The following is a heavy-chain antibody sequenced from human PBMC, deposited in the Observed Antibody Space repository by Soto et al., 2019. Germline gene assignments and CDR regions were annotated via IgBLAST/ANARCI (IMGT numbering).Heavy chain of an antibody. V-gene: IGHV1-3*01. D-gene: IGHD5-18*01. CDR3: AREEPEGYIRFDY. J-gene: IGHJ4*02. Sequence: KFQGRVTFTKDTSASTAYMEVSSLRPEDTAVYYCAREEPEGYIRFDYWGQGTLVTVSS.